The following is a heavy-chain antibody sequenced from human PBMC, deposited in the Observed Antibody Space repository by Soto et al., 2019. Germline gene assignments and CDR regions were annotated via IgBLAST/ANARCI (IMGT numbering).Heavy chain of an antibody. Sequence: EVQLLESGGALVQPGGSLRLSCAASGFTFSNYAMSWVRQAPGKGLEWVSAISVSGGITYYADSVKGRFSISRDNSKDTMYLEMNSLRAEDTAIYYCAKFDSTSNSGYDSFDCWGQGTLVTVSS. CDR1: GFTFSNYA. D-gene: IGHD5-12*01. V-gene: IGHV3-23*01. CDR2: ISVSGGIT. J-gene: IGHJ4*02. CDR3: AKFDSTSNSGYDSFDC.